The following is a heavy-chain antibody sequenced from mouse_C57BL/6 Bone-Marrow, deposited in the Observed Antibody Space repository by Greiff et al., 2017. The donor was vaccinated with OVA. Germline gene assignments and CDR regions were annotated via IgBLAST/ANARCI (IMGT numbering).Heavy chain of an antibody. D-gene: IGHD4-1*01. J-gene: IGHJ4*01. CDR3: ARLGPYDMDY. Sequence: QVQLQQSGAELVRPGTSVKMSCKASGYTFTNYWIGWAKQRPGHGLEWIGDIYPGGGYTNYNEKFKGKATLTADKSSSTAYMQFSSLTSEDSAIYYCARLGPYDMDYWGQGTSVTVSS. CDR2: IYPGGGYT. CDR1: GYTFTNYW. V-gene: IGHV1-63*01.